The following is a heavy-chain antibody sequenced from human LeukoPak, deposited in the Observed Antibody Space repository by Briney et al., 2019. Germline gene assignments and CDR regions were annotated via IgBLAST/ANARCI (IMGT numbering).Heavy chain of an antibody. Sequence: PGGSLRLSCAASGFTFSSYAMHWVRQAPGKGLEWVAVISYDGSNKYYADSVKGRFTISRDNSKNTLYLQMNSLRAEDTAVYYCARDRANIGTTGSHFHYYYGMDVWGQGTTVTVSS. V-gene: IGHV3-30-3*01. CDR3: ARDRANIGTTGSHFHYYYGMDV. CDR2: ISYDGSNK. CDR1: GFTFSSYA. J-gene: IGHJ6*02. D-gene: IGHD1-26*01.